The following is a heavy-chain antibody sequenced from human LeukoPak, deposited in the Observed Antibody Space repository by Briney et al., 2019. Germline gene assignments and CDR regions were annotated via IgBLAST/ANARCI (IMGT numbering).Heavy chain of an antibody. V-gene: IGHV3-11*01. J-gene: IGHJ4*02. CDR1: GFTFSDYY. CDR2: MSSSDSTI. CDR3: VRDTGLAGPCDY. Sequence: GGSLRLSCATSGFTFSDYYMSWLRRAPGKGLEWVSYMSSSDSTIYYADSVKGRFTISRDNAKNSLHLQMNSLRAEDTAVYYWVRDTGLAGPCDYWGQGTLVTVSS.